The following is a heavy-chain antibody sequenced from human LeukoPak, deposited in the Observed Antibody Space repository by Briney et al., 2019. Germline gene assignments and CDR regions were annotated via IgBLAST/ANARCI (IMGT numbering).Heavy chain of an antibody. J-gene: IGHJ4*02. CDR1: GGSISRYY. V-gene: IGHV4-59*08. D-gene: IGHD1-26*01. Sequence: SETLSLTCTVHGGSISRYYWSWIRQPPGKGLEWIGYIYYSGGTNYNPSLKSRVTISVDTSKNQFSLKLSSVTAADTAVYYCARHSDGGGSYQRSFDYWGQGTLVTVSS. CDR2: IYYSGGT. CDR3: ARHSDGGGSYQRSFDY.